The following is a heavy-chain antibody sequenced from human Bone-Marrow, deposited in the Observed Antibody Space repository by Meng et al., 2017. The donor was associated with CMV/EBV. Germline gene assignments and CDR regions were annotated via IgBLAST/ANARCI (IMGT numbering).Heavy chain of an antibody. V-gene: IGHV4-39*07. J-gene: IGHJ6*02. Sequence: GSLRLSCTVSGCSISSSSYYWGWIRQPPGKGLEWIGSIYYSGSTYYNPSLKSRVTISVDSSKNQFSLKLSSVTPADTAVYYCARDRQQALYDDFWSGTKNYYYYYGMDVWGQGTTVTVSS. CDR2: IYYSGST. CDR1: GCSISSSSYY. CDR3: ARDRQQALYDDFWSGTKNYYYYYGMDV. D-gene: IGHD3-3*01.